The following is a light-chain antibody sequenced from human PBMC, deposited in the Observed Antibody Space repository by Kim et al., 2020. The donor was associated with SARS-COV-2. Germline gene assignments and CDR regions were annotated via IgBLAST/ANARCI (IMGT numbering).Light chain of an antibody. CDR3: QSWGV. CDR2: VNSDGSH. CDR1: SGNSGNA. V-gene: IGLV4-69*01. J-gene: IGLJ3*02. Sequence: ASTAASAKPSSTQNSGNSGNAIAWHQQQPEKGPRYLMKVNSDGSHSKGDGIPDRFSGSSSGAERYLTISSLQSVDEADYYCQSWGVFGGGTKLTVL.